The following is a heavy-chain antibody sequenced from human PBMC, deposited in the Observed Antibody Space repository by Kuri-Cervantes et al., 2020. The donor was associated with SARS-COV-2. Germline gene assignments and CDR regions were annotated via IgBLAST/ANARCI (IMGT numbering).Heavy chain of an antibody. Sequence: GGSLRLSCSASGFTFSSYAMHWVRQAPGKGLEYVSAISSNGGSTYYADSVKGRFTISRDNSKNTLYLQMSSLRAEDTAVYYCVKCSDIAAAGQTDYWGQGTLVTVSS. CDR2: ISSNGGST. CDR1: GFTFSSYA. CDR3: VKCSDIAAAGQTDY. D-gene: IGHD6-13*01. V-gene: IGHV3-64D*08. J-gene: IGHJ4*02.